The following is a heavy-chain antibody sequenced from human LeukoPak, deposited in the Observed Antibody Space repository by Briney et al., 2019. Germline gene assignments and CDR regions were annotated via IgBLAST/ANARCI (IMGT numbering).Heavy chain of an antibody. CDR2: ISGSGGST. CDR3: AKQWSGGVIPDAFDI. Sequence: GGSLRLSCAASGFTFSSYAMSWVRQAPGKGLEWVSAISGSGGSTYYADSVKGRFTISRDNSKNTLYLQMNSLRDEDTAVYYCAKQWSGGVIPDAFDIWGQGTMVTVSS. J-gene: IGHJ3*02. CDR1: GFTFSSYA. V-gene: IGHV3-23*01. D-gene: IGHD3-16*02.